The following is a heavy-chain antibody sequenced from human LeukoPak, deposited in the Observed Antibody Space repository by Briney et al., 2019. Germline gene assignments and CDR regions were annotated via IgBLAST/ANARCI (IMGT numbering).Heavy chain of an antibody. D-gene: IGHD5-12*01. CDR3: ARDRWGYSYGGD. Sequence: GGSLRLSCAASGFTFSSYWMSWVRQAPGKGLEWVANIKQDGRQKYYVDSVKGRFTTSRDNAKNSLYLQMNSLRAEDTAVYYCARDRWGYSYGGDWGQGTQVTVSS. CDR2: IKQDGRQK. J-gene: IGHJ4*02. CDR1: GFTFSSYW. V-gene: IGHV3-7*01.